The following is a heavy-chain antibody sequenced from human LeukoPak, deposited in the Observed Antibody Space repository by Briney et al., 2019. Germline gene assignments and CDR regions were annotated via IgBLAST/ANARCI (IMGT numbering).Heavy chain of an antibody. CDR2: IYYSGST. D-gene: IGHD3-10*01. J-gene: IGHJ3*02. CDR1: GGSISSYY. CDR3: ARGFYGSGGRGAFDI. V-gene: IGHV4-59*01. Sequence: PSETLSLTCTVSGGSISSYYWSWIRQPPGKGLEWIGYIYYSGSTNYNPSLKSRVTISVDTSKNQFSLKLSSVTAADTAVYYCARGFYGSGGRGAFDIWGQGTMVTVSS.